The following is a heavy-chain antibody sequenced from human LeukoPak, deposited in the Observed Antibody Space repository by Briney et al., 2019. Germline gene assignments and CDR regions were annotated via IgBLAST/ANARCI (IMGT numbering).Heavy chain of an antibody. CDR3: ARDLSVGANGMDV. CDR1: GFTVSSNY. J-gene: IGHJ6*02. Sequence: TGGSLRLSCAASGFTVSSNYMSWVRQAPGKGLEWVSAIYSGGSTYYADSVKGRFTISRDNSKNTLYLQMNSLRAEDTAVYYCARDLSVGANGMDVWGQGTTVTVSS. CDR2: IYSGGST. D-gene: IGHD1-26*01. V-gene: IGHV3-53*01.